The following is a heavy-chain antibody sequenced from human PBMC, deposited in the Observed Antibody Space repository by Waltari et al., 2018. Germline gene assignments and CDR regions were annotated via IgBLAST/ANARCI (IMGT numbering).Heavy chain of an antibody. V-gene: IGHV3-23*01. CDR1: GFSFGGFG. D-gene: IGHD5-12*01. CDR3: AKAFRGYSGSYFDI. J-gene: IGHJ4*02. Sequence: EVQLLESGGGLVQSGGSLRLSCAASGFSFGGFGMNWVRQAPGKGLGWVEGLSGSGATTYYADSVRGRFTVSRDNSRNTVYLQMNSLRDDDTGVYYCAKAFRGYSGSYFDIWGRGTLVAVST. CDR2: LSGSGATT.